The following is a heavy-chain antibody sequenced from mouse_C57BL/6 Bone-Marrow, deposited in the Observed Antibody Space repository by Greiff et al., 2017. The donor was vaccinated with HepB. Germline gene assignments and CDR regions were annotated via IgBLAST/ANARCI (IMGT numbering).Heavy chain of an antibody. V-gene: IGHV1-81*01. CDR3: ARSQCYGSSYVGWYFAV. D-gene: IGHD1-1*01. CDR1: GYTFPSYG. J-gene: IGHJ1*03. CDR2: IYPRSGNT. Sequence: VQLQQSGAELARPGASVKLSCKASGYTFPSYGISWVKQRTGQGLEWIGEIYPRSGNTYYNEKFKGKATLTADKSSSTAYMELRSLTSEDSAVYFCARSQCYGSSYVGWYFAVWGTATTVPGST.